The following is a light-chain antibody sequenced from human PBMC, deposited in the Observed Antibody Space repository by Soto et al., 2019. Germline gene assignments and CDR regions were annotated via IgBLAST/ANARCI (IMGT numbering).Light chain of an antibody. J-gene: IGLJ2*01. V-gene: IGLV2-8*01. CDR1: SSDVGGYNY. Sequence: QSVLTQPPSASGSPGQSVTISCIGTSSDVGGYNYVSWYQQHPGKAPKLMIYEVSKRPSGVPDRFSGSKSGNTASLTVSGLQDEDEADYYCSSYAASNNLGVFGGGTKVTVL. CDR2: EVS. CDR3: SSYAASNNLGV.